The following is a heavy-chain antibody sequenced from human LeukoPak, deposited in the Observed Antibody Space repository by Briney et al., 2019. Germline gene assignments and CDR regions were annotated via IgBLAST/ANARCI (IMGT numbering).Heavy chain of an antibody. V-gene: IGHV3-7*01. CDR2: IKEDGSEK. CDR3: AELGITMIGGV. Sequence: GGSLRLSCTASGFTFSSFWMNWVRQAPGKGLEWVANIKEDGSEKYYVDSVKGRFTISRDNAKNSLYLQMNSLRAEDTAVYYCAELGITMIGGVWGKGTTVTISS. D-gene: IGHD3-10*02. CDR1: GFTFSSFW. J-gene: IGHJ6*04.